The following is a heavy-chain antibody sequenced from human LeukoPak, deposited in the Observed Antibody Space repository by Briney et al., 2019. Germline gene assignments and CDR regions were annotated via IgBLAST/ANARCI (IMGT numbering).Heavy chain of an antibody. V-gene: IGHV3-53*01. D-gene: IGHD2-2*02. CDR2: FSSDGRT. CDR1: GFTVSSYS. CDR3: ATILYG. Sequence: PGGSLRLSCAASGFTVSSYSVSWVRQAPGKGLECVATFSSDGRTSYADSVKGRFTISRDTSQNTVFLRMNNLRDEDTALYYCATILYGWGQGTLVTVSS. J-gene: IGHJ1*01.